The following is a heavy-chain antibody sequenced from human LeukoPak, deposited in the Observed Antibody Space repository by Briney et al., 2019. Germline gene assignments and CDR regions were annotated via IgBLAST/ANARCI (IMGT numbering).Heavy chain of an antibody. V-gene: IGHV3-23*01. D-gene: IGHD6-19*01. J-gene: IGHJ4*02. CDR2: ISGTGRTT. CDR1: GFTFSSYV. Sequence: GGSLRLSCTASGFTFSSYVMSWVRQAPGKGLEWVSAISGTGRTTYYTDSVKGRFTISRDSSKNTLYLQMNSLRAEDTAVYYCARVAVAAYYWGQGTLVTVSS. CDR3: ARVAVAAYY.